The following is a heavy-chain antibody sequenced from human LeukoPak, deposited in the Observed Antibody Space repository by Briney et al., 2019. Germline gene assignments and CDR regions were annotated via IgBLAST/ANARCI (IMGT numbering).Heavy chain of an antibody. CDR1: GFTFSSYS. D-gene: IGHD3-22*01. CDR3: ARGVEYYDSSGYYDY. J-gene: IGHJ4*02. Sequence: GGSLRLSCAASGFTFSSYSMNWVRQAPGKGLEWVSSISSSSSYIYYADSVKGRLTISRDNAKNSLYLQMNSLRAEDTAVYYCARGVEYYDSSGYYDYWGQGTLVTVSS. CDR2: ISSSSSYI. V-gene: IGHV3-21*01.